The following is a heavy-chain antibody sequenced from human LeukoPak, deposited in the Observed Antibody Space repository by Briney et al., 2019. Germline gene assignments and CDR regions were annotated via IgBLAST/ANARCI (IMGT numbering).Heavy chain of an antibody. CDR1: GYTFTSYY. Sequence: ASVKVSCKASGYTFTSYYIHWVRQAPGQGLEWMGIINPSGGSTSYAQKFQGRVTMTRDTSTSTVYMELSSLRSEDTAVYYCAREGGIVVVVAATGWFDPWGQGTLVTVSS. V-gene: IGHV1-46*01. J-gene: IGHJ5*02. D-gene: IGHD2-15*01. CDR2: INPSGGST. CDR3: AREGGIVVVVAATGWFDP.